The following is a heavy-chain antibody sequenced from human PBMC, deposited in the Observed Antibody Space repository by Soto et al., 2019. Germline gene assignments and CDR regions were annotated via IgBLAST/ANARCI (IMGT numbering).Heavy chain of an antibody. Sequence: QVQLVQSGAEVKMPGSSVKVSCKASGGTFSSYTISWVRQAPGQGLEWMGRIISILGIANYAQKFQGRVTITADKSTSTAYMELSSLRSEDTAVYYCARDPGEQLDPHAFDIWGQGTMVTVSS. D-gene: IGHD6-6*01. CDR1: GGTFSSYT. CDR3: ARDPGEQLDPHAFDI. V-gene: IGHV1-69*08. J-gene: IGHJ3*02. CDR2: IISILGIA.